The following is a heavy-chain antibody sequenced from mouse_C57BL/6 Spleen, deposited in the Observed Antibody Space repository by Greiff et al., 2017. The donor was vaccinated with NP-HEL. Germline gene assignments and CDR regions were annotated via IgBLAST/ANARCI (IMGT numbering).Heavy chain of an antibody. J-gene: IGHJ2*01. V-gene: IGHV1-80*01. CDR1: GYAFSSYW. Sequence: QVQLKQSGAELVKPGASVKISCKASGYAFSSYWMNWVKQRPGKGLEWIGQIYPGDGDTNYNGKFKGKATLTADKSSSTAYMQLSSLTSEDSAVYFCARRGVYSNFFDYWGQGTTLTVSS. D-gene: IGHD2-5*01. CDR2: IYPGDGDT. CDR3: ARRGVYSNFFDY.